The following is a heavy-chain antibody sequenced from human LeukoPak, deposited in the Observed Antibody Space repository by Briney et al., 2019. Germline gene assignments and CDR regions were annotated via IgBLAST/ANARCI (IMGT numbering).Heavy chain of an antibody. CDR2: ISSSSSYI. Sequence: GGSLRLSCAASGFTFSSYSMNWVRQAPGKGLEWVSSISSSSSYIYYADSVKGRFTISRDNAKNSLYLQMNSLRAEDTAVYYCARVKGSGSYYNEAGDYWGQGTLVTVSS. CDR3: ARVKGSGSYYNEAGDY. J-gene: IGHJ4*02. D-gene: IGHD3-10*01. CDR1: GFTFSSYS. V-gene: IGHV3-21*01.